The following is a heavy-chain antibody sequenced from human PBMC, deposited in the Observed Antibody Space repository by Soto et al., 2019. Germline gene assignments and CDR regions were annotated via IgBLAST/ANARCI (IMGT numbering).Heavy chain of an antibody. V-gene: IGHV3-74*01. J-gene: IGHJ6*02. CDR2: LISGGTRV. CDR1: GFTFSSDW. CDR3: ARERTSKGGMDI. Sequence: EVQLVESGGGLVQPGGSLRLSCAASGFTFSSDWMNWVRQSPGKGLERVSRLISGGTRVSYADSVKGRFIITRDNAKNTLYLEMHSLTADDTAVYYCARERTSKGGMDIWGQGTTVTVSS.